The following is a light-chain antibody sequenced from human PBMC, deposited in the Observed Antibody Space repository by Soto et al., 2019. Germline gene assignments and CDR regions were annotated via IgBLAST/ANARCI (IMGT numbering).Light chain of an antibody. CDR3: QQYGSSPRNT. V-gene: IGKV3-20*01. J-gene: IGKJ2*01. CDR1: QSVSSSY. Sequence: EIVLTQSPGTLSLSPGERATLSCRASQSVSSSYLAWYQQKPGQAPRLLIYGASSRATGIPDRFSGSGSGTDFTLTISRLEPEDFAVYYCQQYGSSPRNTFGQGTKADIK. CDR2: GAS.